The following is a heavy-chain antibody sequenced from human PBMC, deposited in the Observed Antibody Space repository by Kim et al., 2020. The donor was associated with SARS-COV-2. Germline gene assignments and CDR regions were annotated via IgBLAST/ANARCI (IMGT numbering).Heavy chain of an antibody. V-gene: IGHV3-72*01. Sequence: GGSLRLSCAASGFTFSDHFMDWVRQAPGKGLEWVGGTRNKADTYTTEYAASVKVRFTISRDDSKDSLYLQMNSQKTEDTDVYYCARSGVSCRGGDCYCDSWGQGTLVTVSS. J-gene: IGHJ4*02. CDR1: GFTFSDHF. CDR3: ARSGVSCRGGDCYCDS. D-gene: IGHD2-21*02. CDR2: TRNKADTYTT.